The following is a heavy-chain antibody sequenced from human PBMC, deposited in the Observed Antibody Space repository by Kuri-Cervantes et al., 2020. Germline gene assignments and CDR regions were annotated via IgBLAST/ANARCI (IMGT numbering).Heavy chain of an antibody. CDR2: ISSSSSTI. CDR1: GFTFSSYS. V-gene: IGHV3-48*01. D-gene: IGHD1-14*01. Sequence: GESLKISCAASGFTFSSYSMNGVRQAPGKGLEWVSYISSSSSTIYYADSVKGRFTIPRDNAKNSLYLQMNSLRAEDTAVYYCARWRGAPEDYWGQGTLVTVSS. CDR3: ARWRGAPEDY. J-gene: IGHJ4*02.